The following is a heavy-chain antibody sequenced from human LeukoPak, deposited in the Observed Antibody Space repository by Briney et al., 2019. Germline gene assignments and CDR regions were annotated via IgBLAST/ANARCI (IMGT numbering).Heavy chain of an antibody. D-gene: IGHD4-17*01. CDR3: VRDDRSYGVDY. V-gene: IGHV3-74*01. Sequence: GGSLRLSCAASGLTFSSHWMHWVRQAPGKGLVCVARIKSDGTYRDYGDSVRGRFTISRDNAKDTLYLQMNSLRAEDTAVYYCVRDDRSYGVDYWGQGTPVTVSS. CDR1: GLTFSSHW. CDR2: IKSDGTYR. J-gene: IGHJ4*02.